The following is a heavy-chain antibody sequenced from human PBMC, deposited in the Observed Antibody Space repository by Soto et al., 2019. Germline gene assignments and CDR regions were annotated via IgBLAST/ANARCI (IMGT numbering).Heavy chain of an antibody. CDR3: ARESLGGSSGYFDY. V-gene: IGHV1-8*01. CDR2: MNPNSGNT. D-gene: IGHD3-22*01. CDR1: GYTFTSYD. Sequence: ASVKVSCKASGYTFTSYDINWVRQATGQGLEWMGWMNPNSGNTGYAQKFQGRVTMTRDTSTSTVYMELSSLRSEDTAVYYCARESLGGSSGYFDYWGQGTLVTVSS. J-gene: IGHJ4*02.